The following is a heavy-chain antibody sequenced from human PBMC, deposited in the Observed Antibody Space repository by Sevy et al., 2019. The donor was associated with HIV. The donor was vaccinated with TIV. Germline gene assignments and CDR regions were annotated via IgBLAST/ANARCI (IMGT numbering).Heavy chain of an antibody. CDR3: AVITIFGVVTDNWFDP. J-gene: IGHJ5*02. CDR1: GGSISSSSYY. D-gene: IGHD3-3*01. CDR2: IYYGGST. V-gene: IGHV4-39*01. Sequence: SETLSLTCTVSGGSISSSSYYWGWIRQPPGKGLEWIGRIYYGGSTYYNPSLKSRVTITVDTSKNQVSLMLSSVTAADTAVYYCAVITIFGVVTDNWFDPWGQGTLVTVSS.